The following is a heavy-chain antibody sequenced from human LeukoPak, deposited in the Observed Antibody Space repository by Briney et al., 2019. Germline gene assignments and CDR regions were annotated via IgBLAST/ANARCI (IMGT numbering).Heavy chain of an antibody. V-gene: IGHV1-69*13. CDR2: IIPIFGTA. CDR3: ARGQYSSGWYGPGYFDY. D-gene: IGHD6-19*01. CDR1: GGTFSSYA. J-gene: IGHJ4*02. Sequence: SVKVSCKASGGTFSSYAISWVRQAPGQGLEWMGGIIPIFGTANYAQKFQGRVTITADESTSTAYMELSSLRSGDTAVYYCARGQYSSGWYGPGYFDYWGQGTLVTVSS.